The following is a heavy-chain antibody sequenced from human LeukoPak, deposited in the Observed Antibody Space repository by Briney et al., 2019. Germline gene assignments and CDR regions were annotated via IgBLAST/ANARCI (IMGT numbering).Heavy chain of an antibody. Sequence: GGSLRPSCAASGFTFSSHWMTWVRQAPGKGLEWVANIKQDGSEKYYVDSVKGRFTISRDNAKNSLYLQMNSLRAEDTAVYYCARDGSGDLFTYYYYYMDVWGKGTTVTISS. CDR2: IKQDGSEK. V-gene: IGHV3-7*01. CDR3: ARDGSGDLFTYYYYYMDV. J-gene: IGHJ6*03. D-gene: IGHD7-27*01. CDR1: GFTFSSHW.